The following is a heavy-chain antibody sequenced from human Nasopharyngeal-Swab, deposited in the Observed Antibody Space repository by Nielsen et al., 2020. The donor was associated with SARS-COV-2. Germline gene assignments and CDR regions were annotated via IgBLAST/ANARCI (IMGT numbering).Heavy chain of an antibody. D-gene: IGHD5-12*01. CDR2: ISGADDST. J-gene: IGHJ6*04. CDR3: AKDRDSGDDSGEYYHYYGMDV. Sequence: GESLKISCSASGFIFKNYAMNWVRQAPGRGLDWVSAISGADDSTKYADSVKGRFTISRDNSKNTLDLQMNSLRAEDTAMYYCAKDRDSGDDSGEYYHYYGMDVWGKGTSVTVSP. V-gene: IGHV3-23*01. CDR1: GFIFKNYA.